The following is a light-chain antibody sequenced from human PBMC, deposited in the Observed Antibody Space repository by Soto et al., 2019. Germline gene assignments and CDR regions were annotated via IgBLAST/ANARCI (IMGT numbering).Light chain of an antibody. CDR1: SSDVGGYNY. Sequence: QSVLTQPASVSGSPGQSITISCTGTSSDVGGYNYVSWYQQHPGKSPKLVIYDVSYRPSGVSNRFSGSKSGNTASLTISGLQAEDEADYYCSSYTSSSTLVFGGGTKVTVL. CDR3: SSYTSSSTLV. V-gene: IGLV2-14*01. CDR2: DVS. J-gene: IGLJ2*01.